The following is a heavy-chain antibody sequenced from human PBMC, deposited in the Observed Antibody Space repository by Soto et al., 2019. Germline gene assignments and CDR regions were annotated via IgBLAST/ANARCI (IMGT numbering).Heavy chain of an antibody. J-gene: IGHJ4*02. CDR3: ARFNSGTYSYDY. CDR2: IWYDGSNK. V-gene: IGHV3-33*01. D-gene: IGHD1-26*01. CDR1: GFSFSSYG. Sequence: GGSLRLSCAASGFSFSSYGMHWVRQAPGKGLEWVAMIWYDGSNKYYVDSVKGRFTISRDNSKNTLDLQMNRLSAEDTAVYYCARFNSGTYSYDYWGQGTLVTVPQ.